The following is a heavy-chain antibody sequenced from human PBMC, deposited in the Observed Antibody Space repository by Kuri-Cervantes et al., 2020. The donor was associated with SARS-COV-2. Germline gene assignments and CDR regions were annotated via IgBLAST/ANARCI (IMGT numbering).Heavy chain of an antibody. CDR3: AKALWKSLTLRYNWNYAIDY. Sequence: GESLKISCAASGFTFSSYAMSWVRQAPGKGLEWVSAISGSGGSTYYADSVKGRFTISRDNSKNTLYLQMNSLRAEDTAVYYCAKALWKSLTLRYNWNYAIDYWGQGTLVTVSS. CDR2: ISGSGGST. V-gene: IGHV3-23*01. J-gene: IGHJ4*02. CDR1: GFTFSSYA. D-gene: IGHD1-7*01.